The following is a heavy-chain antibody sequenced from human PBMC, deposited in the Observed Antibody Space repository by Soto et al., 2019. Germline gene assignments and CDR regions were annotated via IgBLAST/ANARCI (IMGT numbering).Heavy chain of an antibody. CDR1: GFTFDDYA. J-gene: IGHJ4*02. Sequence: EVQLVESGGGLVQPGGSLRLSCAASGFTFDDYAMHWVRQAPGKGLEWVSGISWNSGSIGYAASVKGRFTISRDNAKNSLYLQMNSLAAEHTDFYCCAKDIFKGPWSITFFGVALDYWGPGTLVTVSS. CDR3: AKDIFKGPWSITFFGVALDY. V-gene: IGHV3-9*01. CDR2: ISWNSGSI. D-gene: IGHD3-3*01.